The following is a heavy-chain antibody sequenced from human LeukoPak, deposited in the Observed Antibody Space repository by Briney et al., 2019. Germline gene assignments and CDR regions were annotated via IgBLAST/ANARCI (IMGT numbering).Heavy chain of an antibody. Sequence: ASVKVSCKASGYTFTGYYMHWVRQAPGQGLEWMGWINPNSGGTNYAQKFQGRVTMTRDTSISTAYMELSRLRSDDTAVYYCARGARSRPAQIYYFGYWGQGTLVTVSS. CDR3: ARGARSRPAQIYYFGY. CDR1: GYTFTGYY. V-gene: IGHV1-2*02. J-gene: IGHJ4*02. CDR2: INPNSGGT. D-gene: IGHD1-14*01.